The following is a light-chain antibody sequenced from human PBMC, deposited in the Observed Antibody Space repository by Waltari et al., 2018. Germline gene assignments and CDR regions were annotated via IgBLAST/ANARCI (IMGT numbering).Light chain of an antibody. CDR3: QQYNLWPWT. Sequence: EIVMTQSPVTLSVSPGERATLSCRASQSVGTKLAWYQQKPGQAPRLLIYGASTRATGIAARFSGSGSGTEVTLTISSLQSEDFAIYYCQQYNLWPWTFDQGTKVDIK. V-gene: IGKV3-15*01. CDR1: QSVGTK. CDR2: GAS. J-gene: IGKJ1*01.